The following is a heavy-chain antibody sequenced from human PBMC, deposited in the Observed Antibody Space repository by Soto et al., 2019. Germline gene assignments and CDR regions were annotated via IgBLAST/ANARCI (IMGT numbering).Heavy chain of an antibody. CDR3: ARVGPPQGTSYYYGMDV. V-gene: IGHV4-38-2*01. J-gene: IGHJ6*02. CDR2: IYHAGSV. CDR1: GYSIASGYY. Sequence: PSETLSLTCAVSGYSIASGYYWAWIRQSPGKGLEWIGSIYHAGSVYYNPSLNSRVAVSLDTSKNHFSLKLTSVTAADTAVYYCARVGPPQGTSYYYGMDVWGQGTTVTVYS. D-gene: IGHD1-26*01.